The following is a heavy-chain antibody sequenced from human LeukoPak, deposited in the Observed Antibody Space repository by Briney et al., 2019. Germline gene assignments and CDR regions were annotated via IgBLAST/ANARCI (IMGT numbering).Heavy chain of an antibody. Sequence: GGSLRLSCAASGFTFSSYSMNWVRQAPGKGLEWVSSISSSSSYIYYADPVKGRFTISRDNAKNSLYLQMNSLRTEDTALYYCARGLGGDQGYFDLWGRGTLATVSS. CDR3: ARGLGGDQGYFDL. V-gene: IGHV3-21*04. J-gene: IGHJ2*01. CDR1: GFTFSSYS. D-gene: IGHD3-10*01. CDR2: ISSSSSYI.